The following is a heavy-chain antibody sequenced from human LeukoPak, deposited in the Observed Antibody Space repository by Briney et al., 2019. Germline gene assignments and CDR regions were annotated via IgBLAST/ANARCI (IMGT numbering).Heavy chain of an antibody. CDR3: ATSSTTVTTDAFDI. CDR1: GGSISSHY. V-gene: IGHV4-59*11. CDR2: IYYSGST. D-gene: IGHD4-17*01. J-gene: IGHJ3*02. Sequence: SETLSLTCTVSGGSISSHYWSWIRQPPGKGLEWIGYIYYSGSTNYNPSLKSRVAISVDTSKNQFSLKLSSVTAADTAVYYCATSSTTVTTDAFDIWGQGTMVTVSS.